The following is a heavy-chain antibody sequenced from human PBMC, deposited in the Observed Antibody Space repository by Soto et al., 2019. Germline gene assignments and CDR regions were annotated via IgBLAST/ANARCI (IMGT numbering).Heavy chain of an antibody. Sequence: PGGSLRLSCAASGFTFSSYAMSWVRQAPGKGLEWVSVISGSGDSTHYADSVKGRFTISRDNSKNTLYLQMNSLRAEDTAVYYCAKGPGGSYLNWFDPWGQGTLVTVSS. J-gene: IGHJ5*02. CDR1: GFTFSSYA. V-gene: IGHV3-23*01. CDR3: AKGPGGSYLNWFDP. CDR2: ISGSGDST. D-gene: IGHD2-15*01.